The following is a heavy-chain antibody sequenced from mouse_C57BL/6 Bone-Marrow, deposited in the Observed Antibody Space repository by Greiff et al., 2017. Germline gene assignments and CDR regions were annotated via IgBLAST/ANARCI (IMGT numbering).Heavy chain of an antibody. J-gene: IGHJ1*03. CDR3: ARFTALVAGDFDV. CDR1: GYTFTSYW. CDR2: IYPGSGST. V-gene: IGHV1-55*01. D-gene: IGHD1-1*01. Sequence: VQLQQPGAELVKPGASVKMSCKASGYTFTSYWITWVKQRPGQGLEWIGNIYPGSGSTNYNEKFKGKATLTVDTSSSTTYMQLSSLTSEDSAVYFCARFTALVAGDFDVWGTGTTVTVSS.